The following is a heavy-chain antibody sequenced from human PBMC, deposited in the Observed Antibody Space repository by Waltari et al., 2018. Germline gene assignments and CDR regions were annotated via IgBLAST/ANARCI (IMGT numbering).Heavy chain of an antibody. CDR3: ARDSITMIVVVINRDAFDI. D-gene: IGHD3-22*01. V-gene: IGHV1-18*01. CDR1: GYTFTSYG. Sequence: QVQLVQSGAEVKKPGASVKVSCKASGYTFTSYGISWVRQAPGQGLEWMGWVSAYNGNTNYAQKRQGRVTMTTDTSTSTAYMELRSLRSDDTAVYYCARDSITMIVVVINRDAFDIWGQGTMVTVSS. J-gene: IGHJ3*02. CDR2: VSAYNGNT.